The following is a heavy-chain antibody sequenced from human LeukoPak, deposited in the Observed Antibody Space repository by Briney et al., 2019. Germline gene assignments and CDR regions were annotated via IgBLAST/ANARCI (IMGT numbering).Heavy chain of an antibody. CDR2: IDRSSYI. CDR3: AASRAAAGSYYYYGMDV. V-gene: IGHV3-21*04. CDR1: GFTFSTYS. Sequence: GGSLRLSCAASGFTFSTYSMNWVRQAPGKGLEWVSSIDRSSYIYNADSVKGRFTISRDNAENSLSLQMNSLRAEDTAVYYCAASRAAAGSYYYYGMDVWGQGTTVTVSS. J-gene: IGHJ6*02. D-gene: IGHD6-13*01.